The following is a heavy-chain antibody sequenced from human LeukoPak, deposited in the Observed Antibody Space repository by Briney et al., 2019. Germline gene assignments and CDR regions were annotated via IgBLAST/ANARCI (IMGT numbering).Heavy chain of an antibody. Sequence: SETLSLTCTVSGDSITSSFYYWVWIRQPLGKGLEWIGNIDNSGRTYYNSSLRSRVTMSLDTSDNHFSLRLSSVTAANTAVYYCARGVGRYCSGTSCYTGWFGFDPWGPGTLVTVSS. J-gene: IGHJ5*02. D-gene: IGHD2-2*02. CDR3: ARGVGRYCSGTSCYTGWFGFDP. CDR2: IDNSGRT. CDR1: GDSITSSFYY. V-gene: IGHV4-39*07.